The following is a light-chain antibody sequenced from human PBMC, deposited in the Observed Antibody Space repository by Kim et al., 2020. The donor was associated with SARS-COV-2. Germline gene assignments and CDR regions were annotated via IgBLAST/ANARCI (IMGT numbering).Light chain of an antibody. CDR3: QTWGTGIRV. Sequence: ASVKLTCTLSSGHSRYAIAGHQQQPEKGPRYLMKLNSDGSHSKGDGIPDRCSGSSSGAERYLTISSLQSEDEADYYCQTWGTGIRVFGGGTQLTVL. V-gene: IGLV4-69*01. CDR1: SGHSRYA. J-gene: IGLJ2*01. CDR2: LNSDGSH.